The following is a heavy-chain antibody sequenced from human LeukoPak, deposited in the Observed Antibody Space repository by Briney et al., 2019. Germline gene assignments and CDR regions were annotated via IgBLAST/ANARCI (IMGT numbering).Heavy chain of an antibody. Sequence: GGSLRLSCAASGFTFSSYAMSWVRQAPGKGLEWLGRIKRETDGGTIDYAAPVKGRFIISRDDSRNTLYLQMDSLKIEDTAVYYCTTDRYYDNSELQFQHWGQGTLVTVSS. CDR2: IKRETDGGTI. J-gene: IGHJ1*01. CDR3: TTDRYYDNSELQFQH. V-gene: IGHV3-15*01. D-gene: IGHD3-22*01. CDR1: GFTFSSYA.